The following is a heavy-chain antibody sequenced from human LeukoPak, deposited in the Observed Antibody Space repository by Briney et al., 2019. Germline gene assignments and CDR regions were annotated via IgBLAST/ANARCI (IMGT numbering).Heavy chain of an antibody. V-gene: IGHV4-4*02. CDR2: IHYSGST. Sequence: SETLSLTCAVSGGSISSSNWWSWVRQPPGKGLEWIGSIHYSGSTYYNPSLKSRVTISVDTSKNQFSLKLSSVTAADTAVYYCARDRGDYGPLLGWFDPWGQGTLVTVSS. CDR3: ARDRGDYGPLLGWFDP. J-gene: IGHJ5*02. D-gene: IGHD4-17*01. CDR1: GGSISSSNW.